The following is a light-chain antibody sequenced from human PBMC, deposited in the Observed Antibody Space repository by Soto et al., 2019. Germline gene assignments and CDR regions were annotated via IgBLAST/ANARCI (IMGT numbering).Light chain of an antibody. J-gene: IGKJ4*01. V-gene: IGKV3-15*01. CDR1: QSVSSN. Sequence: EIVMTQSPATLSVSPGERATLSCRASQSVSSNLAWYQQKPGQAPRLLIYGASTRATGIPARFSGSGSGSAFTLTISSLQSEDFAVYYCQQDNNWTRTFGGGTKVEIK. CDR2: GAS. CDR3: QQDNNWTRT.